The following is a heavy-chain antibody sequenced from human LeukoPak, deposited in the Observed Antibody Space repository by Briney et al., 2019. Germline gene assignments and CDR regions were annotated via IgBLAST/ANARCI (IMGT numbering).Heavy chain of an antibody. Sequence: SETLSLTCTVSGGSISSGDYYWSWIRQPPGKGLEWIGEINHSGSTNYNPSLKSRVTISVGTSKNQFSLKLSSVTAADTAVYYCARGRGNYYDSSGYALRYWGQGTLVTVSS. D-gene: IGHD3-22*01. CDR3: ARGRGNYYDSSGYALRY. CDR2: INHSGST. J-gene: IGHJ4*02. V-gene: IGHV4-39*07. CDR1: GGSISSGDYY.